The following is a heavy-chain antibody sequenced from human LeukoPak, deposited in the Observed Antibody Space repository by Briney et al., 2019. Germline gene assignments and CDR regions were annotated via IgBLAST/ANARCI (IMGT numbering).Heavy chain of an antibody. D-gene: IGHD2-15*01. J-gene: IGHJ4*02. Sequence: ASVKVSCKASGYTFTSYDINWVRQATGQGLEWMGWMNPNSGNTGYAQKFQGRVTMTRDMSTSTVYMELSSLRSEDTAVYYCARDVSGGSCYGYWGQGTLVTVSS. V-gene: IGHV1-8*02. CDR3: ARDVSGGSCYGY. CDR1: GYTFTSYD. CDR2: MNPNSGNT.